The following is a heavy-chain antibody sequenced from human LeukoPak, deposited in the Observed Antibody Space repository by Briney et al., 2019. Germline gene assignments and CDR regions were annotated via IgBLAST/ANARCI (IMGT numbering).Heavy chain of an antibody. D-gene: IGHD1-1*01. CDR3: ARPLGTMYYYAMDV. J-gene: IGHJ6*02. CDR2: ISVYNGNT. V-gene: IGHV1-18*01. CDR1: GYTFTSYG. Sequence: VASVKVSCKASGYTFTSYGISWVRQAPGQGLEWMGWISVYNGNTESARKFQGRVTMTTETSTSTAYMELRSLMSDDTAVYYCARPLGTMYYYAMDVWARGPRSPSP.